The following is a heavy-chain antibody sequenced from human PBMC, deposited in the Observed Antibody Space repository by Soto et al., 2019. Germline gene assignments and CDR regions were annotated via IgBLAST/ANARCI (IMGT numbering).Heavy chain of an antibody. Sequence: SGPTLVNPTQTLTLTCTFSGFSLSTSGMCVSWIRQPPGKALEWLALIDWDDDKYYSTSLKTRLTIPKDTSKNQVVLTMTNMDPVDTATYYCARTPGVAAAGTNYYYGMDVWGQGTTVTVSS. D-gene: IGHD6-13*01. CDR2: IDWDDDK. J-gene: IGHJ6*02. CDR1: GFSLSTSGMC. V-gene: IGHV2-70*01. CDR3: ARTPGVAAAGTNYYYGMDV.